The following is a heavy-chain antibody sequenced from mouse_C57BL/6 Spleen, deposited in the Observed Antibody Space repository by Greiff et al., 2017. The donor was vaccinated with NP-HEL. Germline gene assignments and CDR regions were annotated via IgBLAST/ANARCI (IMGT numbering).Heavy chain of an antibody. V-gene: IGHV6-3*01. Sequence: EVQLVESGGGLVQPGGSMKLSCVASGFTFSNYWMNWVRQSPEKGLEWVAQIRLKSDNYATHYAESVKGRFTISRDDSKSSVYLQMNHLRAEDTGIYYCTLTYYGSSPFAYWGQGTLVTVSA. CDR3: TLTYYGSSPFAY. J-gene: IGHJ3*01. CDR2: IRLKSDNYAT. CDR1: GFTFSNYW. D-gene: IGHD1-1*01.